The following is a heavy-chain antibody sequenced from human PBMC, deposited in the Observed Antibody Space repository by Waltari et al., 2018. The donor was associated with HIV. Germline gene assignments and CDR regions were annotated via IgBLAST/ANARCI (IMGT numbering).Heavy chain of an antibody. J-gene: IGHJ5*02. V-gene: IGHV1-46*01. CDR1: GYTFTSYY. CDR3: ARDRNYVWGSYRYWFDP. CDR2: INPSGGST. D-gene: IGHD3-16*02. Sequence: QVQLVQSGAEVKKPGASVKVSCKASGYTFTSYYMHWVRQAPGQGLEWMGIINPSGGSTSYAQKLQGRVTMTRDTSTSTVYMELSSLRSEDTAVYYCARDRNYVWGSYRYWFDPWGQGTLVTVSS.